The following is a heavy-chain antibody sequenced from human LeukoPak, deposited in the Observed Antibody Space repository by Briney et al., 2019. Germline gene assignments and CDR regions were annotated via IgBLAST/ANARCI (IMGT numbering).Heavy chain of an antibody. Sequence: SETLSLTCTVSGGSMSNYYWGWIRQPPGKGLEWIGNIFYSGSTYYSPSLRSRVTISLDTSRNQFSLKLNSVTAADTAVYYCAKSNGYGLVDIWGQGTMVTVSS. V-gene: IGHV4-39*07. CDR3: AKSNGYGLVDI. D-gene: IGHD3-10*01. CDR2: IFYSGST. J-gene: IGHJ3*02. CDR1: GGSMSNYY.